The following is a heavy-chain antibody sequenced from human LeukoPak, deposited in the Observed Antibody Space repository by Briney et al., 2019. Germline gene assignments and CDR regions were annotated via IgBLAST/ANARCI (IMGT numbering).Heavy chain of an antibody. CDR1: GFTFSDHH. CDR3: ATLAYGL. J-gene: IGHJ4*02. D-gene: IGHD3-10*01. Sequence: GVSVRLSCAASGFTFSDHHMDWVRRAPGKGLEWVGHSRNKANTYTTEYAASVKGRFTISRDDSKNSVYLQMNSLKPEDTAVYYCATLAYGLGGQGTLVTVSS. CDR2: SRNKANTYTT. V-gene: IGHV3-72*01.